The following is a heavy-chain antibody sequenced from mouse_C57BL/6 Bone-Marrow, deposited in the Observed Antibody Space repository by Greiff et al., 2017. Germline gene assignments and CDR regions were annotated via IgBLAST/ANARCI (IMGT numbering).Heavy chain of an antibody. CDR1: DYTFTSYW. V-gene: IGHV1-55*01. CDR2: IYPGSGST. Sequence: VQLQQPGAELVKPGASVKMSCKASDYTFTSYWITWVKQRPGQGLEWIGDIYPGSGSTNYNEKFKSKATLTVDTSSSTAYMQLSSLTSENSAVXYCARKRYPYWYFDVWGTGTTVTVSS. J-gene: IGHJ1*03. D-gene: IGHD1-1*01. CDR3: ARKRYPYWYFDV.